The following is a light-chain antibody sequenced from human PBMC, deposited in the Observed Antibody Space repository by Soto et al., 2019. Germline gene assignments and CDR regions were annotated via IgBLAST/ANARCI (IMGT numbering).Light chain of an antibody. CDR2: DVT. V-gene: IGLV2-14*03. Sequence: QSALTQPASVSGSPGQSITVSCTGTSRDVGGYNYVSWYQQHPGKAPRLMIYDVTNRPSGVSDRFSGSRSGNTASLTISGLQAEDEADYYCSSYRRGSTYVFGTGTKVTVL. CDR3: SSYRRGSTYV. J-gene: IGLJ1*01. CDR1: SRDVGGYNY.